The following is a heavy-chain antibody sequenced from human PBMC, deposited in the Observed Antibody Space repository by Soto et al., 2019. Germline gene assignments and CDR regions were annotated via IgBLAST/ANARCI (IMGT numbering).Heavy chain of an antibody. D-gene: IGHD6-19*01. CDR3: ARDAQYSSRWHPIDY. CDR2: IHTYNGNT. Sequence: QVQLVQSGAEVKKPGASVKVYCKASGYTFTDYGISWVRQAPGQGLEWMGWIHTYNGNTNYAQKVQGRVTMTTDTSTRIAYMELRSLRVDDTAVYYCARDAQYSSRWHPIDYWGQGTRVTVSS. J-gene: IGHJ4*02. CDR1: GYTFTDYG. V-gene: IGHV1-18*01.